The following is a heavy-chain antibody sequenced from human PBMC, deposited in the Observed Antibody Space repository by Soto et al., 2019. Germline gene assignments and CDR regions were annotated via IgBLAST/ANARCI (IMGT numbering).Heavy chain of an antibody. CDR1: GFTFGDYA. J-gene: IGHJ4*02. V-gene: IGHV3-49*03. D-gene: IGHD3-3*01. Sequence: SGGSLRLSCTASGFTFGDYAMSWFRQAPGKGLEWVGFIRSKAYGGTTEYAASVKGRFTISRDDSKSIAYLQMNSLKTEDTAAYYCTRDGPYYDFWSGYPYLFDYWGQGTLVTVSS. CDR3: TRDGPYYDFWSGYPYLFDY. CDR2: IRSKAYGGTT.